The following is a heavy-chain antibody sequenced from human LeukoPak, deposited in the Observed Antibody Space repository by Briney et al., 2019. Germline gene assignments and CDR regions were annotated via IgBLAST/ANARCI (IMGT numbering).Heavy chain of an antibody. J-gene: IGHJ4*02. D-gene: IGHD3-22*01. CDR2: ISGSGGST. V-gene: IGHV3-23*01. CDR1: GFTFSSYA. Sequence: GGSLRLSRAASGFTFSSYAMSWVRQAPGKGLEWVSAISGSGGSTYYADSVKGRFTISRDNSKNTLYLQMNSLRAEDTAVYYCAKDWYYYDSSGPIDYWGQGTLVTVSS. CDR3: AKDWYYYDSSGPIDY.